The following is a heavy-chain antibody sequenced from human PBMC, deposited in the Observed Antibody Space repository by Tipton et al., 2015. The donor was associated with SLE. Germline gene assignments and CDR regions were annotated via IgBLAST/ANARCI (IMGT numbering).Heavy chain of an antibody. CDR2: IHSGGNT. D-gene: IGHD2/OR15-2a*01. CDR1: GDSISSNTHY. CDR3: ARVWLNNAFDI. V-gene: IGHV4-39*07. J-gene: IGHJ3*02. Sequence: LRLSCTVSGDSISSNTHYWGWIRQPPGKGLEWIGSIHSGGNTFYNPSLKSRVTMTVDMSKNQIFLKMTSVTAADSAVYFCARVWLNNAFDIWGQGTRVTVSS.